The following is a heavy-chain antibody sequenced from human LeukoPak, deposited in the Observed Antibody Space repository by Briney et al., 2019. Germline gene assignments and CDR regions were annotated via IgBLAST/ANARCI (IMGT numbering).Heavy chain of an antibody. CDR3: AKDIPGYSSGWYVSLPGY. V-gene: IGHV3-23*01. CDR1: GFTFSSDA. CDR2: ISGRGGST. D-gene: IGHD6-19*01. Sequence: GGSLRLSCAASGFTFSSDARSWVRQAPGKGREWVSAISGRGGSTYYADSVKGRLTISRDNSKNTLYLQMNSLRAEDTAVYYCAKDIPGYSSGWYVSLPGYWDQGTLVTVSS. J-gene: IGHJ4*02.